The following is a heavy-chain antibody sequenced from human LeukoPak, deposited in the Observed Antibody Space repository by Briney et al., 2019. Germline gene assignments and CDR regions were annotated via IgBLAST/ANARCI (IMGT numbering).Heavy chain of an antibody. Sequence: PSETLSLTCTVSGGSISSYYWSWIRQPPGKGLEWIGYIYYGGSTNYNPSLKSRVTISVDTSKNQFSLKLTSVTSADTAVYYCARDAGATAYWGQGALVTVSS. CDR1: GGSISSYY. J-gene: IGHJ4*02. CDR2: IYYGGST. V-gene: IGHV4-59*01. D-gene: IGHD4/OR15-4a*01. CDR3: ARDAGATAY.